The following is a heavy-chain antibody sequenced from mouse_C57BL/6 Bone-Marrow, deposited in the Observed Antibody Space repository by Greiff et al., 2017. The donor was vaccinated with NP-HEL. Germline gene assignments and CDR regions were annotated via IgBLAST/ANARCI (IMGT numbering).Heavy chain of an antibody. CDR2: INPSTGGT. Sequence: EVKLMESGPELVTPGASVKISCKASGYSFTGYYMSWVKQSPEKSLEWIGEINPSTGGTTYNQKFKAKATLTVDKSSSTVYMQLKSLTSEDSAVFYCARGGYFYWYFDVWGTGTTVTVSS. D-gene: IGHD1-1*01. CDR3: ARGGYFYWYFDV. V-gene: IGHV1-42*01. CDR1: GYSFTGYY. J-gene: IGHJ1*03.